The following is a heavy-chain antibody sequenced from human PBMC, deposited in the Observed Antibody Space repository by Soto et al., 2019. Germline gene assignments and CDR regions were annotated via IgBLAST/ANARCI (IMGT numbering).Heavy chain of an antibody. CDR1: GFTFSSYD. J-gene: IGHJ4*02. Sequence: EEQLLESGGGLVQPGGSLRLSCAASGFTFSSYDMSWVRQAPGKGLEWVSGVSGRGGGTYSADSVKGRFTISRDNSKNTLYLQMNSLRGEDTAVYYCAKGFRVRPFESWGQGALVTVSS. CDR2: VSGRGGGT. V-gene: IGHV3-23*01. D-gene: IGHD3-10*01. CDR3: AKGFRVRPFES.